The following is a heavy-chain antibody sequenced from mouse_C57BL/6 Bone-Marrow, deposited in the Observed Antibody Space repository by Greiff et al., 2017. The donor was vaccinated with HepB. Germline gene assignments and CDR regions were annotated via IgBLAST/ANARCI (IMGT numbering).Heavy chain of an antibody. D-gene: IGHD2-5*01. Sequence: VQLQQSGAELVRPGASVKLSCKASGYTFTDYYINWVKQRPGQGLEWIARIYPGSGNTYYNEKFKGKATLTAEKSSSTAYMQLSSLTSEDSAVYFCARWDSNYDWFAYWGQGTLVTVSA. J-gene: IGHJ3*01. V-gene: IGHV1-76*01. CDR1: GYTFTDYY. CDR3: ARWDSNYDWFAY. CDR2: IYPGSGNT.